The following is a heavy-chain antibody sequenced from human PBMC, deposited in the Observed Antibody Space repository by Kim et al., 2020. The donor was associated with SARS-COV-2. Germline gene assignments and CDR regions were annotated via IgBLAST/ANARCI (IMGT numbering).Heavy chain of an antibody. Sequence: GGSLRLSCAASGFTFSSYAMSWVRQAPGKGLEWVSAISGSGGSTYYADSVKGRFTISRDNSKNTLYLQMNSLRAEDTAVYYCAKPRPRTMVRGVTYFDYWGQGTLVTVSS. CDR1: GFTFSSYA. CDR2: ISGSGGST. V-gene: IGHV3-23*01. J-gene: IGHJ4*02. D-gene: IGHD3-10*01. CDR3: AKPRPRTMVRGVTYFDY.